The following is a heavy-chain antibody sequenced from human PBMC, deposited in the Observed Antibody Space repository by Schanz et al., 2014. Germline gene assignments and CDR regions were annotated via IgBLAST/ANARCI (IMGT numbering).Heavy chain of an antibody. Sequence: VQLVESGGGVVQPGGSLRLSCAASGFTFTNYAMSWVRQAPGKGLEWVSGFDAHDGRAYYADSAKGRFTISRDNSKSTLYVEMNSLRVEDTAVYYCARDASSSDYHLAHWGQGTLVTVSS. D-gene: IGHD3-22*01. CDR3: ARDASSSDYHLAH. CDR1: GFTFTNYA. V-gene: IGHV3-23*04. CDR2: FDAHDGRA. J-gene: IGHJ4*02.